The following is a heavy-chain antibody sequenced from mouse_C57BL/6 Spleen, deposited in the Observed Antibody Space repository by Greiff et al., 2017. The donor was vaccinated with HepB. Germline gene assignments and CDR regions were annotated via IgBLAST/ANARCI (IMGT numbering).Heavy chain of an antibody. J-gene: IGHJ2*01. CDR2: IDPSDSYT. V-gene: IGHV1-69*01. Sequence: QVQLKQPGAELVMPGASVKLSCKASGYTFTSYWMHWVKQRPGQGLEWIGEIDPSDSYTNYNQKFKGKSTLTVDKSSSTAYMQLSSLTSEDSAVYYCARLYYGPYFDYWGQGTTLTVSS. CDR1: GYTFTSYW. D-gene: IGHD1-1*01. CDR3: ARLYYGPYFDY.